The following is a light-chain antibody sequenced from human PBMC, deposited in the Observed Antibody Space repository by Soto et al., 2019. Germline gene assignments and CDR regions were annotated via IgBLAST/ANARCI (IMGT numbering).Light chain of an antibody. CDR1: SSNIGGGYD. J-gene: IGLJ2*01. CDR2: GNS. CDR3: QSYDSSLSGWEV. V-gene: IGLV1-40*01. Sequence: QSVLTQPPSVSGAPGQRVTISCTGSSSNIGGGYDVHWYQQLPGTAPKLLIYGNSNRPSGVPDRFSGSKSGTSASLAITGLQAEDEADYYCQSYDSSLSGWEVFGGGTKLTVL.